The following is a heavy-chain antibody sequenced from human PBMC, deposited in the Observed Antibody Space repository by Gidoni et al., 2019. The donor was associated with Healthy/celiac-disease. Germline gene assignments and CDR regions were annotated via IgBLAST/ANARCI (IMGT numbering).Heavy chain of an antibody. D-gene: IGHD2-21*02. CDR3: ARDPYCGGDCARVGAFDI. CDR2: IYYSGST. Sequence: QVQLQESGPGLVKPSETLSLTCTVPGASISSYYWSWIRQPPGKGLEWIGYIYYSGSTNYNPSLKSRVTISVDTSKNQFSLKLSSVTAADTAVYYCARDPYCGGDCARVGAFDIWGQGTMVTVSS. CDR1: GASISSYY. V-gene: IGHV4-59*01. J-gene: IGHJ3*02.